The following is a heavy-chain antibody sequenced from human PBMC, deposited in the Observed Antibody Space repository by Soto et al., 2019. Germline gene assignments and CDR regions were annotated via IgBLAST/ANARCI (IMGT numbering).Heavy chain of an antibody. Sequence: QVQLQESGPGLVKPSQTLSLTCTVSGGSISSGGYYWSWIRQHPGKGLEWIGYIYYSGSTYYNPSLKSRVTISVDTSKNHFSLKLSSVTAADTAVYYCARDYLGHYGSGSGRAFDIWGQGTMVTVSS. D-gene: IGHD3-10*01. CDR2: IYYSGST. V-gene: IGHV4-31*03. CDR3: ARDYLGHYGSGSGRAFDI. J-gene: IGHJ3*02. CDR1: GGSISSGGYY.